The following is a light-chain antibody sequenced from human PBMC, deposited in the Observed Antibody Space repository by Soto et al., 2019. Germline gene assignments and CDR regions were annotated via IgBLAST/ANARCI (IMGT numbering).Light chain of an antibody. CDR3: LQYDTWPPGT. CDR2: DAS. V-gene: IGKV3-15*01. CDR1: EEVSST. Sequence: IFMTQSPATLSVSPGGRATLSCRASEEVSSTLAWYQQNPGLPPRLVIYDASTRATGIPGRFSGSGSGKDFTLTISGLQSEDFAIYYCLQYDTWPPGTFGQGTKVEI. J-gene: IGKJ1*01.